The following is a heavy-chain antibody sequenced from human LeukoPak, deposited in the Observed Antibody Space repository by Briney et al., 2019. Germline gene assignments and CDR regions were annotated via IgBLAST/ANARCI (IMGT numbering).Heavy chain of an antibody. CDR2: INPNSGGT. Sequence: ASVKVSCKASGYTFTGYYMHWVRQAPGQGLEWMGWINPNSGGTNYAQKFQGRVTMTRDTSISTAYMELSRLRSDDTAVYYCARENHDSGYDYPDPNFDYWGQGTLVTVSS. J-gene: IGHJ4*02. D-gene: IGHD5-12*01. V-gene: IGHV1-2*02. CDR1: GYTFTGYY. CDR3: ARENHDSGYDYPDPNFDY.